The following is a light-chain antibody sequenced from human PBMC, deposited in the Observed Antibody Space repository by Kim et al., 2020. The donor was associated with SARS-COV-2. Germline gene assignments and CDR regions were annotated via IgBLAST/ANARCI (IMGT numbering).Light chain of an antibody. CDR1: QGINTY. V-gene: IGKV1-5*03. Sequence: SASVGDRVTITCRAGQGINTYLAWYQQRPGKAPKLLIYLASTLESGVPPRFSGSGFGTEFTLTINSLQPDDFATYYCQHYVRFPYTFGQGTKLEI. CDR2: LAS. CDR3: QHYVRFPYT. J-gene: IGKJ2*01.